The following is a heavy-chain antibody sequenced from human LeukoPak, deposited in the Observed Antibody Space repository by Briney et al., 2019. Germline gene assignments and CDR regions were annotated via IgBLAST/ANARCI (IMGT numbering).Heavy chain of an antibody. CDR3: ARDLLWFGELENYYYGMDV. D-gene: IGHD3-10*01. J-gene: IGHJ6*02. V-gene: IGHV4-61*02. Sequence: SQTLSLTCTVSGGSISSGSYYWSWIRQPAGKGLEWIGRIYTSGSTNYNPSLKGRVTISVDTSKNQFSLKLSSVTAADTAVYYCARDLLWFGELENYYYGMDVWGQGTTVTVSS. CDR2: IYTSGST. CDR1: GGSISSGSYY.